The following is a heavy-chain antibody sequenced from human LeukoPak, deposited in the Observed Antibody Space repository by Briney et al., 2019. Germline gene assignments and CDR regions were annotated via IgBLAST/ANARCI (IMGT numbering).Heavy chain of an antibody. J-gene: IGHJ4*02. V-gene: IGHV3-74*01. CDR3: ARDLAMADYFDY. Sequence: GGSLRLSCAASGFTFSSYWMHWVRQAPGKGLVWVSRINSDGSSTTYADSVKGRFTISRDNAKNTLYLQMNSLRAEDTGVYYCARDLAMADYFDYWGQGTLVTVSS. CDR2: INSDGSST. D-gene: IGHD5-18*01. CDR1: GFTFSSYW.